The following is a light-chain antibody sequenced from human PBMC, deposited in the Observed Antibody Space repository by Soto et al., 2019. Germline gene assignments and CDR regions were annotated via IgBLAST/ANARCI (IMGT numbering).Light chain of an antibody. V-gene: IGKV3-11*01. Sequence: EIVLTQSPATLSVSPGERATLSCRASQNIISNLAWYQQKPGQAPRLLIYDASNRATGIPARFSGSGSGTDFTLTISSLEPEDFAVYYCQQRSNWPLITFGQGTRLEIK. CDR2: DAS. CDR3: QQRSNWPLIT. J-gene: IGKJ5*01. CDR1: QNIISN.